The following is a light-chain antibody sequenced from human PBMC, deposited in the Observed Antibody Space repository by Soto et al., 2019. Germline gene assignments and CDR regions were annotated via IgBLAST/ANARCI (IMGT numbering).Light chain of an antibody. J-gene: IGLJ2*01. Sequence: QSVLTQPPSVSGAPGQRVTISCTGSRSNIGAGYDVHWYQQLPGTAPKLLIYGNSNRPSGVPDRFSGSKSGTSAALAITGLQAEDEADYYCQSYDSRLSGSVFGGGTQVTVL. CDR1: RSNIGAGYD. CDR2: GNS. CDR3: QSYDSRLSGSV. V-gene: IGLV1-40*01.